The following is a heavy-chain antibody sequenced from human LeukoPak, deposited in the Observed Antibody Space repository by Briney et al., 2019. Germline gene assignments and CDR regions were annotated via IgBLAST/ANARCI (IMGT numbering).Heavy chain of an antibody. CDR1: GGSIDTANYY. J-gene: IGHJ6*03. Sequence: SETLSLTCTVSGGSIDTANYYWSWPRQPPGKGLEWIGSIYYSETTYDNPSLKSRVTISIETSKNQFSLRLSSVTASDTAVYYCARQRADYYYYYVDVWGEGTTVAVS. CDR2: IYYSETT. CDR3: ARQRADYYYYYVDV. V-gene: IGHV4-39*01.